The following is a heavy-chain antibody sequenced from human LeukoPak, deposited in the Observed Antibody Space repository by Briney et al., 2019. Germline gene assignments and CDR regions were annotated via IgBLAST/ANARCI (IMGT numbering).Heavy chain of an antibody. CDR1: GGSVSSDSYF. CDR3: ARDGEVGSYFDY. CDR2: MYSGGTT. D-gene: IGHD3-10*01. Sequence: SETLSLTCSVSGGSVSSDSYFWNWVRQPPGKGLEWIGYMYSGGTTNYNPSLKSRVTISLDTSKNQFSLRLSSVTAADTAVYYCARDGEVGSYFDYWGQGTLVTVSS. J-gene: IGHJ4*02. V-gene: IGHV4-61*01.